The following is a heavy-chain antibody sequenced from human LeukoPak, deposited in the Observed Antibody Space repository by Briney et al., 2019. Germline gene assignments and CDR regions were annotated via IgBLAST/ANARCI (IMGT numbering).Heavy chain of an antibody. CDR3: ARDYSTSSPGGMFY. CDR1: GYTFTDYY. V-gene: IGHV1-2*02. CDR2: INPNSGGT. J-gene: IGHJ4*02. D-gene: IGHD6-6*01. Sequence: GASVKVSCKASGYTFTDYYMHWVRQAPGQGLEWMGWINPNSGGTSYAQKFQDRVTMTRDTSISTAYMELNWLRSDDTAVYYCARDYSTSSPGGMFYWGQGTLVTVSS.